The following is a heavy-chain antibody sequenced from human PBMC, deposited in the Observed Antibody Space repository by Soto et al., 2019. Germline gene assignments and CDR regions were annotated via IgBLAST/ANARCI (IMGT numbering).Heavy chain of an antibody. CDR1: GGSFTSNNW. Sequence: PSETLSLTCAVSGGSFTSNNWWTWVRQPPGQGLEWIGEIYRTGSTNYNPSLKSRVTISVDTSKNQFSLKLNSVTAADTAVYYCAKFYCSTTSCSAFDSWGLGTLVTVSS. V-gene: IGHV4-4*02. CDR2: IYRTGST. J-gene: IGHJ4*02. D-gene: IGHD2-2*01. CDR3: AKFYCSTTSCSAFDS.